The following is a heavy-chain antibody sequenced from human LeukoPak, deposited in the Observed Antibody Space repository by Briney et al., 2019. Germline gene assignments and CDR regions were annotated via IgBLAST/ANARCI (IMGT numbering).Heavy chain of an antibody. CDR2: ISGSGDNT. CDR3: AKGSYYDGSGSFYFDY. CDR1: GFTFSSYA. Sequence: PGGSLRLSCAASGFTFSSYAMSWDRQAPGKGLEWVSGISGSGDNTYYADSVKGRFTISRDNSKNTLYVQVNSLGTEGTAAYYCAKGSYYDGSGSFYFDYWGQGTLVTVSS. J-gene: IGHJ4*02. V-gene: IGHV3-23*01. D-gene: IGHD3-22*01.